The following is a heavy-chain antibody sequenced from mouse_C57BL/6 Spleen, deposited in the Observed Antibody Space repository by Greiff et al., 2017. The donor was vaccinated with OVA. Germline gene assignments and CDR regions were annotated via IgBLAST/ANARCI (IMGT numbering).Heavy chain of an antibody. CDR3: ARPLRDYFDD. CDR2: IDPSDSYT. V-gene: IGHV1-50*01. Sequence: QVQLQQPGAELVKPGASVKLSCKASGYTFTSYWMQWVKQRPGQGLEWIGEIDPSDSYTNYNQKFKGKATLTVDTSSSTAYMQLSSLTSEDSAVYYCARPLRDYFDDWGQGTTLTVSS. CDR1: GYTFTSYW. D-gene: IGHD1-1*01. J-gene: IGHJ2*01.